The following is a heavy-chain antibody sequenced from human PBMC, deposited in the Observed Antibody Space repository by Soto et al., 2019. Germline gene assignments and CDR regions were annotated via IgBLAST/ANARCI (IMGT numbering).Heavy chain of an antibody. CDR3: ARRGGYVATISTFNYYYYYMDV. CDR1: GGSFSGYY. Sequence: KTSETLSLTCAVYGGSFSGYYWSWIRQPPGKGLEWIGEINHSGSTNYNPSLKSRVTISVDTSKNQFSLKLSSVTAADTAVYYCARRGGYVATISTFNYYYYYMDVWGNGTTVTVSS. J-gene: IGHJ6*03. V-gene: IGHV4-34*01. D-gene: IGHD3-16*01. CDR2: INHSGST.